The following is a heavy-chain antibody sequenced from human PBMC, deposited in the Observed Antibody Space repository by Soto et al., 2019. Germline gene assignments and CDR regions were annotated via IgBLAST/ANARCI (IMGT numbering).Heavy chain of an antibody. V-gene: IGHV4-59*08. J-gene: IGHJ5*02. CDR3: ARGRHWFGP. CDR1: GISITSSY. Sequence: SETLSLTCSVSGISITSSYWNWFRQSPGKGLEWIGQISDRGDINYNPPLESRVAISTDTSKNQVSLTLTAVNAADTAVYFCARGRHWFGPWGQGTLVTVSS. CDR2: ISDRGDI.